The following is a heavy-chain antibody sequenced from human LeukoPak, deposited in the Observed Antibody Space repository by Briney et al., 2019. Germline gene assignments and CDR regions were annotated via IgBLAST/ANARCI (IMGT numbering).Heavy chain of an antibody. CDR3: AGDAAADFDY. CDR1: GFTFSSYS. Sequence: PGGSLRLSCAASGFTFSSYSMNWVRQAPGKGLEWVSSISGSSSYIYYADSVKGRFTISRDNAKNSLYLQMNSLRAEDTAVHYCAGDAAADFDYWGQGTLVTVSS. J-gene: IGHJ4*02. CDR2: ISGSSSYI. D-gene: IGHD6-13*01. V-gene: IGHV3-21*01.